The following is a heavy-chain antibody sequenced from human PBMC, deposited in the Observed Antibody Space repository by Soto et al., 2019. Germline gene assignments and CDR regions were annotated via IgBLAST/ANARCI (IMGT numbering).Heavy chain of an antibody. CDR1: GFTFSSYS. J-gene: IGHJ4*02. CDR2: ISTTSSSI. Sequence: TGGSLRLSCAASGFTFSSYSMNWVRQAPGKGLEWISYISTTSSSIYYADSVKGRFTISRDNAKNSLFLQMNSLRDEDTAVYYCVRKGVAFDYWGQGALVTVSS. V-gene: IGHV3-48*02. D-gene: IGHD3-3*01. CDR3: VRKGVAFDY.